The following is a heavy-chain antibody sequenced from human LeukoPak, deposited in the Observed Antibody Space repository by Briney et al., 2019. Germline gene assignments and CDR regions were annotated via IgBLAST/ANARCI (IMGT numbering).Heavy chain of an antibody. V-gene: IGHV4-59*01. Sequence: SETLSLTCTVSGGSINGYYWSWTRQPPGKGLEWIGYIFYSGSTDYNPSLKSRVTISVDTSKNQFSLKLSSVTATDTAVYYRARVRSGRVDWSSGMDVWGQGTTVTVSS. CDR2: IFYSGST. CDR3: ARVRSGRVDWSSGMDV. D-gene: IGHD3-10*01. CDR1: GGSINGYY. J-gene: IGHJ6*02.